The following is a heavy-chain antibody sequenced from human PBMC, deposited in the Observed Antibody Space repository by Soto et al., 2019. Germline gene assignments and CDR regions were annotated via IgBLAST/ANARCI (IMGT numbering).Heavy chain of an antibody. Sequence: QVQLVESGGGVVQPGRSLRLSCAASGFTFSSYGMHWVRQAPGKGLEWVAVISYDGSNKYYADSVKGRFTISRDNSQNTLYLQMHSLRAEDTAVYYCAIIAAAAATGIDYWGQGTLVTVSS. V-gene: IGHV3-30*03. CDR2: ISYDGSNK. J-gene: IGHJ4*02. CDR3: AIIAAAAATGIDY. CDR1: GFTFSSYG. D-gene: IGHD6-13*01.